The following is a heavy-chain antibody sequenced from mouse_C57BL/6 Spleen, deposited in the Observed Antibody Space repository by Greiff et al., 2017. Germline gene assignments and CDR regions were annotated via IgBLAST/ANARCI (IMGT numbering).Heavy chain of an antibody. V-gene: IGHV1-22*01. D-gene: IGHD3-2*01. CDR2: INPNNGGT. Sequence: EVQLQQSGPELVKPGASVKMSCKASGYTFTDYNMHWVKQSHGKSLEWIGYINPNNGGTSYNQKFKGKATLTVNKSSSTAYMELRSLTSEDSAVYYCATSGRRLGGFDYWGQGTTLTVSS. J-gene: IGHJ2*01. CDR3: ATSGRRLGGFDY. CDR1: GYTFTDYN.